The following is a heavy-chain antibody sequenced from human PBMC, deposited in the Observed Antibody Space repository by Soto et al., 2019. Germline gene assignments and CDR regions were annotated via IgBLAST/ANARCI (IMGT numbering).Heavy chain of an antibody. Sequence: QITLKESGPTLVKPTQTLTLTCTSSGFSLSTSGVGVGWIRQPPGKALECLTLIYWDDDKRYSPSLKSRLTITKDTSKNQVVLTMTNMDPVDTATYYCARLFYDTSGYPFDYWGQGTLVTVSS. D-gene: IGHD3-22*01. CDR2: IYWDDDK. CDR1: GFSLSTSGVG. J-gene: IGHJ4*02. CDR3: ARLFYDTSGYPFDY. V-gene: IGHV2-5*02.